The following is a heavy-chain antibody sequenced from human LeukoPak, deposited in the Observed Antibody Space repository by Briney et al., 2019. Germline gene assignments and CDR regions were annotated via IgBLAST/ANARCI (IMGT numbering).Heavy chain of an antibody. D-gene: IGHD2-21*02. CDR2: IYTSGST. CDR1: GGSISSGSYY. V-gene: IGHV4-61*02. Sequence: KASETLSLTCTVSGGSISSGSYYWNWIRQPAGKGLGWIGRIYTSGSTKYNPSLKSRVTISVDTSKNQFSLKLSSVTAADTAVYYCARTYCGGDCRGYYYHYYMDVWGKGTTVTISS. CDR3: ARTYCGGDCRGYYYHYYMDV. J-gene: IGHJ6*03.